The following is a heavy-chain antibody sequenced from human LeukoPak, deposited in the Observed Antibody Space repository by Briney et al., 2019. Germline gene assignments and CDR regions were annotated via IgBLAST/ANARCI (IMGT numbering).Heavy chain of an antibody. D-gene: IGHD3-10*01. CDR2: IYYSGST. Sequence: KPSETLSLTCTVSGGSISSSSYYWGWIRQPPGKGLEWIGSIYYSGSTNYNPSLKSRVTISVDTSKNQFSLKLSSVTAADTAVYYCARGKGITMVRGVIGAFDIWGQGTMVTVSS. CDR1: GGSISSSSYY. CDR3: ARGKGITMVRGVIGAFDI. V-gene: IGHV4-39*07. J-gene: IGHJ3*02.